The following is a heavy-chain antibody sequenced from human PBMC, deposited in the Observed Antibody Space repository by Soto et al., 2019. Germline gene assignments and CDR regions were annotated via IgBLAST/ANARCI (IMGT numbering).Heavy chain of an antibody. V-gene: IGHV4-4*07. CDR2: IYTSGRT. D-gene: IGHD2-21*01. J-gene: IGHJ4*02. CDR3: ARASQCESDDLCFPWLDY. Sequence: SETLSLTYTVSSGSISSYYWSWIRQPAGKGLEWIGRIYTSGRTNYNPSLKSRVTLSLDTSKNQFSLNLSSVTAADTAVYFCARASQCESDDLCFPWLDYWGQGTLVTVSS. CDR1: SGSISSYY.